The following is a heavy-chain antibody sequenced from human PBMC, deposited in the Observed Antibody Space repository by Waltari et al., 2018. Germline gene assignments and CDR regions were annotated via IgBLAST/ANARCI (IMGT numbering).Heavy chain of an antibody. Sequence: QVQLQESVPGLAKASQTLSLTCEFSGGSSSNLTFYWSLIRQPAGKGLEWIGRIYRSGVTDYNPSLRGRATMFLDMSKNQFSLTVDSLIAADTAVYYCAVSPDTATSRAAFHFWGPGTTVSVSS. CDR3: AVSPDTATSRAAFHF. D-gene: IGHD5-18*01. CDR1: GGSSSNLTFY. V-gene: IGHV4-61*02. J-gene: IGHJ6*02. CDR2: IYRSGVT.